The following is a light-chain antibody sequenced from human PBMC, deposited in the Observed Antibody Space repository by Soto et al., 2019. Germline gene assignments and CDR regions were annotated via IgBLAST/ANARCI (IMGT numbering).Light chain of an antibody. V-gene: IGLV2-23*01. CDR3: CSYAGSSTSVL. CDR2: DGI. CDR1: SSDVGSYKL. J-gene: IGLJ2*01. Sequence: QSVLTQPASVSGSPGQSITISCAGASSDVGSYKLVSWYQHHPGKAPKLMIYDGIKRPSGVSNRFSGSKSGNTASLTISGLQAEDEADYYCCSYAGSSTSVLFGGGTKVTVL.